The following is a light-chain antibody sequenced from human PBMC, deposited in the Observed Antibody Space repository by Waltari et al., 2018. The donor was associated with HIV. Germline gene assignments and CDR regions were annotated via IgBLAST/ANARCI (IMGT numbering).Light chain of an antibody. CDR2: TNT. Sequence: QSVLTQPPSVSGAPGQRVTISCTGNSFNIGAGYDVHWYQQFPGTVPKLLIFTNTHRPPGFPDRFSGSTSDTSASLAITGLQAEDEAYYYCQSYDSSLSHWLFGGGTKLTVL. CDR1: SFNIGAGYD. V-gene: IGLV1-40*01. CDR3: QSYDSSLSHWL. J-gene: IGLJ3*02.